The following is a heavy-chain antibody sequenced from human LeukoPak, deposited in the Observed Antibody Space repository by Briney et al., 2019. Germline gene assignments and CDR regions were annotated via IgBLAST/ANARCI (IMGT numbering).Heavy chain of an antibody. CDR3: ARGGYNQLDY. CDR1: S. V-gene: IGHV3-48*01. Sequence: SMNWVRQAPXXXLEWVSYISSSSSTIYYADSVKGRFTISRDNAKNSLYLQMNSLRAEDTAVYYCARGGYNQLDYWGQGTLVTVSS. J-gene: IGHJ4*02. CDR2: ISSSSSTI. D-gene: IGHD5-24*01.